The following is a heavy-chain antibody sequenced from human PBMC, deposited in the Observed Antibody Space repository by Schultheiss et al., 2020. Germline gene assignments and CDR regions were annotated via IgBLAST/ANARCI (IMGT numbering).Heavy chain of an antibody. CDR3: ARELRSVEAY. D-gene: IGHD3-10*01. CDR1: GFTVSSNY. Sequence: GGSLRLSCAASGFTVSSNYMSWVRQAPGKGLEWVSVIYSGGSTYYADSVKGRFTISRDNSKNTLSLQMNSLRPEDTAVYYCARELRSVEAYWGQGTLVTVSS. V-gene: IGHV3-53*05. J-gene: IGHJ4*02. CDR2: IYSGGST.